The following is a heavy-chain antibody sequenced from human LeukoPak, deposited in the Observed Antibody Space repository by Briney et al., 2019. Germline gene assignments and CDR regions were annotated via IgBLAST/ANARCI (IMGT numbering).Heavy chain of an antibody. J-gene: IGHJ4*02. D-gene: IGHD3-10*01. V-gene: IGHV3-23*01. CDR1: GFTFSSYA. CDR2: ISGSGGST. Sequence: PGGSLRLSCGASGFTFSSYAMSWVRQAPGKGLEWVSAISGSGGSTYYADSVKGRFTISRDNSKNTLYLQMNSLRAEDTAVYYCAKDHYGSGSYYLPLDYWGQGTLVTVSS. CDR3: AKDHYGSGSYYLPLDY.